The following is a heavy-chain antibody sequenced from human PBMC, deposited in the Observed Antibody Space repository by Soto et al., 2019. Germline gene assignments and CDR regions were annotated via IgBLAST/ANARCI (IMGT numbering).Heavy chain of an antibody. V-gene: IGHV4-59*01. CDR3: ARGLDDFWSGPLSRDYYYYYMDV. Sequence: PSETMCVTCAVDGGYLSGYCWSWIRQPPGKGLEWIGYIYYSGSTNYNPSLKSRVTISVDTSKNQFSLKLSSLRSEDTAVYYCARGLDDFWSGPLSRDYYYYYMDVWGKGTTVTVSS. CDR1: GGYLSGYC. CDR2: IYYSGST. D-gene: IGHD3-3*01. J-gene: IGHJ6*03.